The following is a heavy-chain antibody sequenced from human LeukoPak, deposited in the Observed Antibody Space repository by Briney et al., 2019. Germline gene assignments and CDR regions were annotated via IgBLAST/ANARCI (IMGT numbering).Heavy chain of an antibody. V-gene: IGHV4-39*01. CDR2: IYYSGST. Sequence: SETLSLTCTVSVGSISSSSYYWGWIRQPPGKELEWIGSIYYSGSTYYNPSLKSRVTISVDTSKNQFSLKLSSVAAADTAVYYCAICYGANEGSFDYWGQGTLVTVSS. J-gene: IGHJ4*02. CDR3: AICYGANEGSFDY. CDR1: VGSISSSSYY. D-gene: IGHD4-17*01.